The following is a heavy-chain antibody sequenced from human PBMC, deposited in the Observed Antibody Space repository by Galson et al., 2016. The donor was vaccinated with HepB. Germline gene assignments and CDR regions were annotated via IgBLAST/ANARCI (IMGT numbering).Heavy chain of an antibody. Sequence: SLRLSCAVSGFTFKKDWMSWVRQAPGKGLEWVANIKPDGREAYYVDSVKGRFTVSRDNAKNSLYLQMNSLRVEDTAVYYCVRGTWTREAWGQGTLVTVPS. CDR3: VRGTWTREA. J-gene: IGHJ5*02. CDR1: GFTFKKDW. D-gene: IGHD3/OR15-3a*01. V-gene: IGHV3-7*03. CDR2: IKPDGREA.